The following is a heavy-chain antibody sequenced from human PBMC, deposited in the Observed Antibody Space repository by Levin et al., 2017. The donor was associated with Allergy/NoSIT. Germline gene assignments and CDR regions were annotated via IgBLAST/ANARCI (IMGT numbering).Heavy chain of an antibody. J-gene: IGHJ6*02. V-gene: IGHV2-70*11. Sequence: SGPTLVKPTQTLTLTCTFSGFSLSTSGMCVSWIRQPPGKALEWLARIDWDDDKYYSTSLKTRLTISKDTSKNQVVLTMANMESVDTATDYCARIPYLGHSYGYYYGMDVWGQGTTVIVSS. D-gene: IGHD5-18*01. CDR2: IDWDDDK. CDR1: GFSLSTSGMC. CDR3: ARIPYLGHSYGYYYGMDV.